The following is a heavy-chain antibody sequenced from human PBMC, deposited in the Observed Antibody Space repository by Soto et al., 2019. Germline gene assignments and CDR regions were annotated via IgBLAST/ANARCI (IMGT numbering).Heavy chain of an antibody. CDR3: ARSYSSSWFVYFQH. Sequence: ASVKVSCKASGYTFTSYAMHWVHQAPGQRLEWMGWINAGNGNTKYSQKFQGRVTITRDTSASTAYMELSSLRSEDTAVYYCARSYSSSWFVYFQHWGQGTLVTVSS. V-gene: IGHV1-3*01. J-gene: IGHJ1*01. CDR1: GYTFTSYA. CDR2: INAGNGNT. D-gene: IGHD6-13*01.